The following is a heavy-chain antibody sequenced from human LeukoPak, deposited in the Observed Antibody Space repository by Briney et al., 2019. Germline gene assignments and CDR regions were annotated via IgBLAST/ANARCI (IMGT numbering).Heavy chain of an antibody. CDR2: ISYDGSNK. CDR3: ARGGHSSGWYEYYFDY. CDR1: GFTFSSYA. D-gene: IGHD6-19*01. V-gene: IGHV3-30*14. J-gene: IGHJ4*02. Sequence: GRSLRLSCAASGFTFSSYAMHWVRQAPGKGLEWVAVISYDGSNKYYADSVKGRFTISRDNSKNTLYLQMNSLRAEDTAVYYCARGGHSSGWYEYYFDYWGQGTLVTVSS.